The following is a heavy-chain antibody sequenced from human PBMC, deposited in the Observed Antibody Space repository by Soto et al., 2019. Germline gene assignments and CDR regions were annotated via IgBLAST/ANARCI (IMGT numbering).Heavy chain of an antibody. J-gene: IGHJ6*01. Sequence: ESGGGMVMPGGSLRLSCAASGFTFSDAWMTWIRQAPGKGLQCVGRIKRKFVGETTDYAAPVKGRFPISRDDSKNTLYLQMNSLKVEDTAMYYCVTDRGGGMDVWGQGTTVTVSS. CDR2: IKRKFVGETT. CDR3: VTDRGGGMDV. D-gene: IGHD3-10*01. CDR1: GFTFSDAW. V-gene: IGHV3-15*01.